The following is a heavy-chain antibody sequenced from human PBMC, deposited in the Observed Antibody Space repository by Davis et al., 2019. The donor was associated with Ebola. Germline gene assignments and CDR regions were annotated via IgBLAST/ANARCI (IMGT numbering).Heavy chain of an antibody. CDR1: GFTFSSYA. CDR2: ISGSGGST. Sequence: GESLKISCAASGFTFSSYAMSWVRQAPGKGLEWVSIISGSGGSTYYADSVKGRFTISRDNSKNTLYLQMNSLRAEDTAVYYCAKLAYITIFGVASLDYWGQGTLVTVSS. CDR3: AKLAYITIFGVASLDY. J-gene: IGHJ4*02. D-gene: IGHD3-3*01. V-gene: IGHV3-23*01.